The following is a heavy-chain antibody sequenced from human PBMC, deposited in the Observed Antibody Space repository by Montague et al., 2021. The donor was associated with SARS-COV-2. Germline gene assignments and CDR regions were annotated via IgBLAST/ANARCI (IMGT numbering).Heavy chain of an antibody. V-gene: IGHV4-59*01. CDR3: ARAQNTCFIANCVNYFEV. CDR1: RGSFHIFS. CDR2: VHYTGST. D-gene: IGHD1-1*01. J-gene: IGHJ4*02. Sequence: SETLSLTCAVYRGSFHIFSWGWIRQSPEKGLEWIGYVHYTGSTEYNPSLKTRVTLSLDTPRNHFSLKLRSVTAADTAVYYCARAQNTCFIANCVNYFEVWGLGALVTVSS.